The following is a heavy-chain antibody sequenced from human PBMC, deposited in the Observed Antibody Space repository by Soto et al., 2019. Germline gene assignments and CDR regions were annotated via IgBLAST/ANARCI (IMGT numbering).Heavy chain of an antibody. CDR3: AREDDGGDRDYYGLDV. J-gene: IGHJ6*02. D-gene: IGHD2-21*02. V-gene: IGHV4-30-4*08. CDR2: IHYSGSI. Sequence: QVQLQQSDPGLVKPSQTLSLTCTVSGGSISYEYYHWTWIRQSPGKGLEWIGYIHYSGSIIYNPSFKSRVTISVDTSKNQFSLQLSSVTAADTAVYFCAREDDGGDRDYYGLDVWGQGTKVTV. CDR1: GGSISYEYYH.